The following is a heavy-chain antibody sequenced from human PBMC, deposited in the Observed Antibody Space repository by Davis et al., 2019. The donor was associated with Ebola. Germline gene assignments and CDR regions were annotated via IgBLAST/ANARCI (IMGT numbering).Heavy chain of an antibody. Sequence: GESLKISCAASGFTFSSYAMYWVRQAPGKGLEWVALISYDGSNKHYADSVKGRFTVSRDNAKNSLYLQLNSLRAEDTAMYYCSRLRRAEAENYWGQGTLVTVSS. CDR2: ISYDGSNK. D-gene: IGHD1-14*01. V-gene: IGHV3-30*04. CDR1: GFTFSSYA. CDR3: SRLRRAEAENY. J-gene: IGHJ4*02.